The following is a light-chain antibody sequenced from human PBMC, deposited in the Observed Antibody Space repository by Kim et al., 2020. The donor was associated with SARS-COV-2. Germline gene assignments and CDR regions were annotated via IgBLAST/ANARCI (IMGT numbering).Light chain of an antibody. J-gene: IGKJ2*03. CDR2: WAS. Sequence: DIVMTQSPDSLAVSLGERATLNCKSSQTVLYNSNNKNYLAWYQQKPGQAPKLLIYWASIRESGVSDRFSGSGSETDVTLTISSLQAEDGAVYDWEQYYRARPSVGRGTRLEI. CDR3: EQYYRARPS. CDR1: QTVLYNSNNKNY. V-gene: IGKV4-1*01.